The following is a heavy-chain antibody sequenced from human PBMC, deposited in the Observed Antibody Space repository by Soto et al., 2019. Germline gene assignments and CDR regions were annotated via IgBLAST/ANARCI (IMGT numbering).Heavy chain of an antibody. J-gene: IGHJ6*03. D-gene: IGHD4-4*01. V-gene: IGHV3-15*01. CDR2: IKSKTDGGTT. CDR3: TTTSNWDYYYYMDV. CDR1: GFTFSNAW. Sequence: GGSLRLSCAASGFTFSNAWMSWVRQAPGKGLEWVGRIKSKTDGGTTDYAAPVKGRFTISRDDSKNTLYLQMNSLKTEDTAVYYCTTTSNWDYYYYMDVWGKGTTVTVSS.